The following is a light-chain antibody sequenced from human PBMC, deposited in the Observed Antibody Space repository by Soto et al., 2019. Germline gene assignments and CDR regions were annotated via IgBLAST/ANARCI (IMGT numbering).Light chain of an antibody. Sequence: QSALTQPASVSGSPGQSITISCTGTSSDVGGYNYVSWYQQHPGKAPELMIYDVSNRPSGVSNRFSGSKSGNTASLTISGLQAEDEADYYCGSYTVSSTLLVFGGGTKLTVL. CDR2: DVS. J-gene: IGLJ3*02. V-gene: IGLV2-14*01. CDR3: GSYTVSSTLLV. CDR1: SSDVGGYNY.